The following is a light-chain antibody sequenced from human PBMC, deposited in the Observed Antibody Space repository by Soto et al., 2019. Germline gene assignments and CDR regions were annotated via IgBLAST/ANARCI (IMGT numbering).Light chain of an antibody. Sequence: EIMMPQSLATLFVPPGERATLSCRASQSVSTNLASYQQRPGQAPRLLFYGASIRATAVPARFTASGSGTEFTPTISSRQSEDFAVYYCQQYNTWPRTFGQGTKVDIK. CDR1: QSVSTN. V-gene: IGKV3-15*01. CDR3: QQYNTWPRT. CDR2: GAS. J-gene: IGKJ1*01.